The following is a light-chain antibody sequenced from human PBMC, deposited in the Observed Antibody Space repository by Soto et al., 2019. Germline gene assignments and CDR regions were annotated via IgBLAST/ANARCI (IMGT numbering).Light chain of an antibody. CDR3: QQYDTYWT. V-gene: IGKV3-20*01. CDR1: QTVSSSF. J-gene: IGKJ1*01. CDR2: DAS. Sequence: VLTHSPGTLSLSPGERATLSCRTSQTVSSSFLAWYQQKPGQAPRLLMFDASNRATDIPDRFSGSGSGTEFTLTISSLQPDDSATYYCQQYDTYWTFGPGTKVDIK.